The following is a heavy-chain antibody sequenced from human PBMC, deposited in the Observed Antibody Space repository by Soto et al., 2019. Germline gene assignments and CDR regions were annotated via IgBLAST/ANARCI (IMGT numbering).Heavy chain of an antibody. Sequence: QVQLVESGGGVVQPGRSLRLSCAASGFTFSSYGMHWVRQAPGKGLEWVAVIWYDGSNKYYADSVKGRFTISRDNSKNTLYLQMNSLRAEDTAVYYCARETFALSERGPYYYDSSYGMDVWGQGTTVTVSS. V-gene: IGHV3-33*01. J-gene: IGHJ6*02. CDR1: GFTFSSYG. CDR3: ARETFALSERGPYYYDSSYGMDV. CDR2: IWYDGSNK. D-gene: IGHD3-22*01.